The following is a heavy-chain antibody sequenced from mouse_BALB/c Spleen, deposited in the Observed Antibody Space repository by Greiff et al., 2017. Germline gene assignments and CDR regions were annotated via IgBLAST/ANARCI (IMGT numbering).Heavy chain of an antibody. CDR2: IRNKANGYTT. CDR3: ARGGDGGYFDY. J-gene: IGHJ2*01. CDR1: GFTFTDYY. V-gene: IGHV7-3*02. D-gene: IGHD2-13*01. Sequence: EVHLVESGGGLVQPGGSLRLSCATSGFTFTDYYMSWVRQPPGKALEWLGFIRNKANGYTTEYSASVKGRLTISRDNSQSILYLQMNTLGAEDSATYYCARGGDGGYFDYWGQGTTLTVSS.